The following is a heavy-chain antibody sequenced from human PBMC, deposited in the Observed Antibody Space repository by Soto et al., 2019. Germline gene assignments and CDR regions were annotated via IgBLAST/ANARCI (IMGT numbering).Heavy chain of an antibody. CDR1: GYTFTSYA. D-gene: IGHD5-18*01. Sequence: ASVKVSCKASGYTFTSYAMHWVRQAPGQRXEWMGWINAGNGNTKYSQKFQGRVTITRDTSASTAYMELSSLRSEDTAVYYCARDQQKRNRYSYAPYYYYYGMDVWGQGTTVTVSS. V-gene: IGHV1-3*01. J-gene: IGHJ6*02. CDR2: INAGNGNT. CDR3: ARDQQKRNRYSYAPYYYYYGMDV.